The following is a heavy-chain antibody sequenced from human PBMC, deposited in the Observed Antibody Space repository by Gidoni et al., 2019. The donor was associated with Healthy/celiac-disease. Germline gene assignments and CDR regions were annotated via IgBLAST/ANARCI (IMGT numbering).Heavy chain of an antibody. CDR1: RFTFCGSD. CDR3: TRGDYYDSSGPTRHRGAFDI. Sequence: EVQLVESGGGLVQPGGSLKLSCSASRFTFCGSDMNWLRQASGKGLEWVGRIRSKANSYATAYAASVKGRFTISRDDSKNTAYLQMNSLKTEDTAVYYCTRGDYYDSSGPTRHRGAFDIWGQGTMVTVSS. D-gene: IGHD3-22*01. CDR2: IRSKANSYAT. J-gene: IGHJ3*02. V-gene: IGHV3-73*01.